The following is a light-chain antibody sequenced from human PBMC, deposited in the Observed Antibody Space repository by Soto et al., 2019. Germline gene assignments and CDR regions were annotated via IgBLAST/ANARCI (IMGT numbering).Light chain of an antibody. J-gene: IGKJ4*01. CDR3: HHFDDSPT. V-gene: IGKV3D-20*01. Sequence: IVLTQSPVTLSLSPLERATLSCVASQSVTSNFIAWYQKKPGLAPRLLIFDAVRRATGIPDRFSGSGSGTDFTLTIRRLEPDDFAVYYCHHFDDSPTFGGGTKVDIK. CDR1: QSVTSNF. CDR2: DAV.